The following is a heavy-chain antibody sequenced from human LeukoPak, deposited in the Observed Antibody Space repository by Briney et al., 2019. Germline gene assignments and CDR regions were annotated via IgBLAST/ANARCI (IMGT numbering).Heavy chain of an antibody. CDR2: IYYSGST. CDR3: ATSTVRYYYGMDV. CDR1: GGSISSYY. D-gene: IGHD4-17*01. J-gene: IGHJ6*02. V-gene: IGHV4-59*08. Sequence: PSETLSLTCTVSGGSISSYYWSWIRQPPGKGLEWIGYIYYSGSTNYNPSLKSRVTISVDTSKNQFSLKLSSVTAADTAVYYCATSTVRYYYGMDVWGQGTTVTVSS.